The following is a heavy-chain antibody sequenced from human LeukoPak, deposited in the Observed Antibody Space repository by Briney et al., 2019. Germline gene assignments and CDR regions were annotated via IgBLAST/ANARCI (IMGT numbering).Heavy chain of an antibody. V-gene: IGHV1-2*02. CDR3: ARSPGSIAAAGEADY. D-gene: IGHD6-13*01. CDR1: GYTFTGYY. CDR2: INPNSGGT. J-gene: IGHJ4*02. Sequence: GASVKLSCKASGYTFTGYYMYWGRQAPGQGLGWMGWINPNSGGTNYAQEFQGRVTMTRDTSISRAYMELSRLRSDDTAVYYCARSPGSIAAAGEADYWGQGTLVTVSS.